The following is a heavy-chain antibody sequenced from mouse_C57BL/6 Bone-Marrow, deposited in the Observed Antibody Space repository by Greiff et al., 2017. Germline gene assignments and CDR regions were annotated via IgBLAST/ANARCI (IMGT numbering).Heavy chain of an antibody. CDR3: TYYGNYFDY. V-gene: IGHV1-7*01. CDR1: GYTFTSYW. Sequence: QVQLQQSGAELAKPGASVKLSCKASGYTFTSYWMHWVKQRPGQGLEWIGYFHPSSGYTKYNQKFKDKATLTADKTSSTAYMQLSSLTYEDSAVYYCTYYGNYFDYWGQGTTLTVSS. J-gene: IGHJ2*01. D-gene: IGHD1-1*02. CDR2: FHPSSGYT.